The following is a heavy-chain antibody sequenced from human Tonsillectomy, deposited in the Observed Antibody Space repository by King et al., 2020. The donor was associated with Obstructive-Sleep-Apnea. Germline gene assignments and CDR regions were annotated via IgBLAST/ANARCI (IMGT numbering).Heavy chain of an antibody. V-gene: IGHV4-59*01. CDR2: IYYSGSS. CDR1: GGSINMYY. CDR3: ARLAHGRFDN. J-gene: IGHJ4*02. D-gene: IGHD5-24*01. Sequence: VPLQESGPGLVKPSETLSLTCTVSGGSINMYYWSWIRQPPGKGLEWVGYIYYSGSSNYNPSLQSRVTLSVDTPKNQFSLRLRSVTAADTAVYYCARLAHGRFDNWGQGTLVTVSS.